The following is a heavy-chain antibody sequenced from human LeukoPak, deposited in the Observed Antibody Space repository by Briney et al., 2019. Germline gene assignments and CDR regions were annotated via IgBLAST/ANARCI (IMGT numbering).Heavy chain of an antibody. D-gene: IGHD4-17*01. CDR2: IYYSGST. J-gene: IGHJ2*01. V-gene: IGHV4-59*12. CDR3: ARGSATVTGFDL. Sequence: SETLSLTCTVSGGSISSYHWSWIRQPPGKGLEWIGNIYYSGSTNYNPSLKSRVTISLDTSKNQFSLKLSSVTAADTAVYYCARGSATVTGFDLWGRGTLVTVSS. CDR1: GGSISSYH.